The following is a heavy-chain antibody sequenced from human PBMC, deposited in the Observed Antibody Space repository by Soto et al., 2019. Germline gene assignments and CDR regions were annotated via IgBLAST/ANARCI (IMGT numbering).Heavy chain of an antibody. D-gene: IGHD4-17*01. Sequence: GGSLRLSCAASGFPFSNYAMHWVRQAPGKGLEWVAVISYDGSNKYYADSVKGRFTISRDNSKNTVYLQMNSLRAEDTAVYYCARDSKRCCAFDIWGQGTMVTVSS. CDR3: ARDSKRCCAFDI. CDR1: GFPFSNYA. CDR2: ISYDGSNK. V-gene: IGHV3-30-3*01. J-gene: IGHJ3*02.